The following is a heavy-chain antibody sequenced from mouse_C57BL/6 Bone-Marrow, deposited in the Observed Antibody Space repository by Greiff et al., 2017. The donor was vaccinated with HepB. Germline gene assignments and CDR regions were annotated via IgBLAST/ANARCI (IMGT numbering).Heavy chain of an antibody. V-gene: IGHV14-4*01. D-gene: IGHD1-1*01. CDR1: GFNIKDDY. Sequence: EVQLQESGAELVRPGASVKLSCTASGFNIKDDYMHWVKQRPEQGLEWIGWIDPENGDTEYASKFQGKATITADTSSNTAYLQLSSLTSEDTAVYYCTTHYYGSSLYAMDYWGEGTSVTVSS. CDR3: TTHYYGSSLYAMDY. CDR2: IDPENGDT. J-gene: IGHJ4*01.